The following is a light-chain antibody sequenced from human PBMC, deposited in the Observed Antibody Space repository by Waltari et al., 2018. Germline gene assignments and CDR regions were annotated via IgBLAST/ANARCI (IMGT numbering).Light chain of an antibody. Sequence: SYVLTQPPSVSVAPGKTARITCGGNNIGEENVHWYQQKPGQAPVGVIYYNSDRPSGIAERFSGSNSGNTATLTIRRVEAGDEADYYCQVWDSTTDHRVFGTGTKVTVL. J-gene: IGLJ1*01. CDR2: YNS. CDR3: QVWDSTTDHRV. CDR1: NIGEEN. V-gene: IGLV3-21*01.